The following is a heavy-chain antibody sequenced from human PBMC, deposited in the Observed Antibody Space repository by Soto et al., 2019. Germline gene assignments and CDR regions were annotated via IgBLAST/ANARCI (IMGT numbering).Heavy chain of an antibody. Sequence: QVQLVQSGAEVRKPGSSVKVSCKASGGTFSRHAISWVRQAPGQGLEWMGGIIPIFGTANHAQKFQGRVTIIADESTSTVYMELRSLRSDDTAVYYCARDPANYCTNGVCYRGWFDPWGQGTLVTVSS. CDR2: IIPIFGTA. J-gene: IGHJ5*02. V-gene: IGHV1-69*01. D-gene: IGHD2-8*01. CDR3: ARDPANYCTNGVCYRGWFDP. CDR1: GGTFSRHA.